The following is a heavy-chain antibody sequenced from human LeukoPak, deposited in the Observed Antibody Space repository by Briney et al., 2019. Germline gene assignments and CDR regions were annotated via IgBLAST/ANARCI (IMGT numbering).Heavy chain of an antibody. J-gene: IGHJ5*02. CDR2: ISSSSSYI. CDR1: GFTFSSYS. D-gene: IGHD5-18*01. CDR3: ARDLWAAGYSYGYAS. Sequence: GGSLRLSCAASGFTFSSYSMNWVRQAPGKGLEWVSSISSSSSYIYYADSVKGRFTISRDNAKNSPYLQMNSLRAEDTAVYYCARDLWAAGYSYGYASWGQGTLVTVSS. V-gene: IGHV3-21*01.